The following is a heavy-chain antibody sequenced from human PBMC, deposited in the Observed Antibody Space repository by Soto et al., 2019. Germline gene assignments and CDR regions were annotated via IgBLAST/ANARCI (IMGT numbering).Heavy chain of an antibody. D-gene: IGHD6-19*01. V-gene: IGHV1-3*01. CDR2: INAGNGNT. Sequence: ASVKVSCKASGYTFTSYAIHWVRQAPGQRLEWMGWINAGNGNTKYSQNFQGRVTITRDTSATTAYMELSSLRSEDTAVYYCARVRSRGLYFDYSVQGTMVTV. CDR3: ARVRSRGLYFDY. J-gene: IGHJ4*02. CDR1: GYTFTSYA.